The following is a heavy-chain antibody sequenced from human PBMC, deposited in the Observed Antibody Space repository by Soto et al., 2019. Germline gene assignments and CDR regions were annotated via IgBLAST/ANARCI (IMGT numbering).Heavy chain of an antibody. V-gene: IGHV5-51*01. D-gene: IGHD2-2*01. CDR1: GYSFTSNR. Sequence: PGESLKISCKVSGYSFTSNRIGWVRQLPGKGLEWMGIIYPGDSDTRYSPSFQGQVTISADKSISTAYLQWSSLKASDSAIYYCLTSLFYASRTQAPGWYFHLWGGGTLVTASS. CDR3: LTSLFYASRTQAPGWYFHL. J-gene: IGHJ2*01. CDR2: IYPGDSDT.